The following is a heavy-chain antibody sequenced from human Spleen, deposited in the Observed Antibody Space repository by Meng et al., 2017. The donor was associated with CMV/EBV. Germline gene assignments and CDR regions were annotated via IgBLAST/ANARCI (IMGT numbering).Heavy chain of an antibody. CDR1: GFAFSSYG. Sequence: GSLRPSCAASGFAFSSYGMSWVRQAPGKGLEWVSSISGSGSTTYFADSVQGRFTISRDNAKNSLYLQMNSLRAEDTAVYYCARGGRSLNYWGQGTLVTVSS. CDR3: ARGGRSLNY. D-gene: IGHD2-15*01. CDR2: ISGSGSTT. J-gene: IGHJ4*02. V-gene: IGHV3-21*04.